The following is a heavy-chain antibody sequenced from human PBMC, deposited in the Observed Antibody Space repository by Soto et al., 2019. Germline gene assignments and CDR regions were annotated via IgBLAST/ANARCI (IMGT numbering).Heavy chain of an antibody. J-gene: IGHJ5*02. V-gene: IGHV4-34*01. D-gene: IGHD3-3*01. CDR2: IDHSGYT. CDR3: ARVRDWFDP. CDR1: GGSFRGYY. Sequence: QVQLQQWGAGLLKPSETLSLTCAVYGGSFRGYYWNWIRQPPGKGLEWIGEIDHSGYTNYNPSLKSRVTISVDTSKNQFSLRLTSVPAADTAVYYCARVRDWFDPWGQGTLVTVSS.